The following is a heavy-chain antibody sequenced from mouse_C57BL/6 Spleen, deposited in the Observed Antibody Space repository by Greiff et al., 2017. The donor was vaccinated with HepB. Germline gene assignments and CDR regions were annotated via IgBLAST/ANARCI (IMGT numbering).Heavy chain of an antibody. D-gene: IGHD2-1*01. CDR1: GYTFTGYW. J-gene: IGHJ4*01. V-gene: IGHV1-9*01. Sequence: QVQLQQSGAELMKPGASVKLSCKASGYTFTGYWIDWVKQRPGHGLEWIGEILPGSGSTNYNEKFKGKATLTADKSSNTAYMQLSSLTTEDSAVCSCARGGNPHAMDYWGQGTSVTVSS. CDR3: ARGGNPHAMDY. CDR2: ILPGSGST.